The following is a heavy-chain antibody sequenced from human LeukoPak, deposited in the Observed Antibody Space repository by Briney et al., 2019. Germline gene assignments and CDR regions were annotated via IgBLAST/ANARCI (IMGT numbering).Heavy chain of an antibody. V-gene: IGHV3-23*01. CDR2: ISGSGGST. CDR3: ARDRSYYDSSGYYYVDY. J-gene: IGHJ4*02. D-gene: IGHD3-22*01. CDR1: GFTFSSYA. Sequence: GGSLRLSCAASGFTFSSYAMSWVRQAPGKGLEWVSAISGSGGSTYYADSVKGRFTISRDNAKNSLYLQMNSLRAEDTAVYYCARDRSYYDSSGYYYVDYWGQGTLVTVSS.